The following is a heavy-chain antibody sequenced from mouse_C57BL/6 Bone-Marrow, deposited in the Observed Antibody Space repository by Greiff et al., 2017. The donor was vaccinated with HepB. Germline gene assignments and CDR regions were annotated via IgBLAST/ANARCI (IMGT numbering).Heavy chain of an antibody. Sequence: QVQLQQSGAELVRPGTSVKMSCKASGYTFTNYWIGWAKQRPGHGLEWIGDIYPGGGYTNYNEKFKGKATLTADKSSSTAYMQFSSLTSEDSAIYYCARSGSLFYYAMDYWGQGTSVTVSS. D-gene: IGHD1-1*01. J-gene: IGHJ4*01. V-gene: IGHV1-63*01. CDR2: IYPGGGYT. CDR3: ARSGSLFYYAMDY. CDR1: GYTFTNYW.